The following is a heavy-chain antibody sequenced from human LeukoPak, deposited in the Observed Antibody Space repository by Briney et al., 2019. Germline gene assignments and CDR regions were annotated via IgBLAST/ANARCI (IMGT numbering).Heavy chain of an antibody. J-gene: IGHJ4*02. CDR3: ASGQYYDLWSGYYVD. CDR1: GGSFSGHY. CDR2: INHSGST. V-gene: IGHV4-34*01. Sequence: SETLSLTCAVYGGSFSGHYWSWIRQPPGKGLEWIGEINHSGSTNYNPSLESRVTISVDTSKNHFSLKLSSVTTADTAVYYCASGQYYDLWSGYYVDWGQGTLVTVSA. D-gene: IGHD3-3*01.